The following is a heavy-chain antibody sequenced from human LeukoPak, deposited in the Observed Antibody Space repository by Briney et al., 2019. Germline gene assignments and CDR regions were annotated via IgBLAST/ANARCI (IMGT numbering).Heavy chain of an antibody. Sequence: GASVKVSCKASGYTFTAYYIHWVRQAPGQGLEWMGRINPNSGDTNYAQKFQGSVTLTRDTSINTAYMELSRLRSDDTAVYYCAKLGIGSTTRAWFDPWGQGTRVTVSS. CDR1: GYTFTAYY. D-gene: IGHD1-26*01. J-gene: IGHJ5*02. CDR2: INPNSGDT. V-gene: IGHV1-2*06. CDR3: AKLGIGSTTRAWFDP.